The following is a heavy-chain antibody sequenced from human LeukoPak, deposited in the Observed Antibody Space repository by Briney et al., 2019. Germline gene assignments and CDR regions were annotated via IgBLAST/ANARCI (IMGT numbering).Heavy chain of an antibody. D-gene: IGHD3-10*01. CDR1: GFTFSSYA. J-gene: IGHJ4*02. CDR3: AKARRARYYGSGSSPFDY. CDR2: ISYDGSNK. V-gene: IGHV3-30-3*01. Sequence: PGGSLRLSRAASGFTFSSYAMHWVRQAPGKGLEWVAVISYDGSNKYYADSVKGRFTISRDNSKNTLYLQMNSLRAEDTAVYYCAKARRARYYGSGSSPFDYWGQGTLVTVSS.